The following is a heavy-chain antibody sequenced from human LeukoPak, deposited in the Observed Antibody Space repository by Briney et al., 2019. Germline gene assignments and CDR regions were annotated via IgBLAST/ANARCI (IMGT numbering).Heavy chain of an antibody. J-gene: IGHJ4*02. Sequence: PSETLSLTCTVSGGSISSSSAYGGWIRQPPGKALEWIGSIYYSKNTYFNPSLKSRVTISADTSKNQFSLTLRFVSVTDTAVYYCVSPRGFSYGYFDYWGQGTLVTVSS. CDR3: VSPRGFSYGYFDY. CDR2: IYYSKNT. D-gene: IGHD5-18*01. V-gene: IGHV4-39*01. CDR1: GGSISSSSAY.